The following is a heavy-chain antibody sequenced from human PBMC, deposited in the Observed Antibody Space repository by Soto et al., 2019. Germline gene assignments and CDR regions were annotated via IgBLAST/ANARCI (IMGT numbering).Heavy chain of an antibody. CDR1: GFTFSDSY. V-gene: IGHV3-11*01. CDR2: ITFSGNTV. CDR3: ARVSWREKYGMDV. Sequence: LRLSCAASGFTFSDSYMSWIRQAPGKGLEWISYITFSGNTVYYADSLKGRFTISRDNAKNSLYLQMNRLRAEDTAVYYCARVSWREKYGMDVWGQGTTVTVS. J-gene: IGHJ6*02.